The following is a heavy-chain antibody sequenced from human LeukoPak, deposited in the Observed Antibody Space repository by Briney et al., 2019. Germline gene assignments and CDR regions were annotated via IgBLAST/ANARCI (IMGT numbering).Heavy chain of an antibody. CDR2: IKQDGSEK. CDR3: ARARYGDYGDGYFDY. J-gene: IGHJ4*02. D-gene: IGHD4-17*01. CDR1: LFTLLNYW. V-gene: IGHV3-7*02. Sequence: GGTLRLSCAACLFTLLNYWMTWVRHAPAKGREWVANIKQDGSEKYYVDSVKGRFTISRDNAKNSLYLQMNSLRAEDTAVYYCARARYGDYGDGYFDYWGQGTLVTVSS.